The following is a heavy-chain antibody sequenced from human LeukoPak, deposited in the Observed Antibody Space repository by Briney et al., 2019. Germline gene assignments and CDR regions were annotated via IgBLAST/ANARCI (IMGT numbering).Heavy chain of an antibody. CDR1: GGPISSYY. CDR3: ARSMSLYYYDSSGSVSWFDP. D-gene: IGHD3-22*01. CDR2: IYYSGST. J-gene: IGHJ5*02. Sequence: PSETLSLTCTVSGGPISSYYWSWIRQPPGKGLEWIGYIYYSGSTNYNPSLKSRVTISVDTSKNQFSLKLSSVTAADTAVYYCARSMSLYYYDSSGSVSWFDPWGQGTLVTVSS. V-gene: IGHV4-59*01.